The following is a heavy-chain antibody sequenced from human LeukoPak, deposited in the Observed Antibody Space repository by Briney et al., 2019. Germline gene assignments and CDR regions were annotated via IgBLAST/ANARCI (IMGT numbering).Heavy chain of an antibody. CDR3: AKVGVLRFLEWLLSQFDY. D-gene: IGHD3-3*01. CDR1: GFTFSSYA. V-gene: IGHV3-23*01. Sequence: GGSLRLSCAASGFTFSSYAMSWVRQAPGKGLEWVSAISGSGGSTYYADSVKGRFTISRDNSKNTLYLQMNSLRAEDTAVCYCAKVGVLRFLEWLLSQFDYWGQGTLVTVSS. CDR2: ISGSGGST. J-gene: IGHJ4*02.